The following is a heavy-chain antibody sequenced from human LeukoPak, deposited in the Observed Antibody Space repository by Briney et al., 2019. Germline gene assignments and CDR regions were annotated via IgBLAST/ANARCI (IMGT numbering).Heavy chain of an antibody. D-gene: IGHD5-12*01. CDR1: GGSIDNYY. Sequence: SETLSLTCTVSGGSIDNYYWTWIRQPPGEGLEWIGYVYYGGITKYNPSLMSRVSISVDTSKNQFSLKVRAVTAADTAVYYCARDVDPHSWGQGTLVTVSS. CDR3: ARDVDPHS. J-gene: IGHJ1*01. CDR2: VYYGGIT. V-gene: IGHV4-59*01.